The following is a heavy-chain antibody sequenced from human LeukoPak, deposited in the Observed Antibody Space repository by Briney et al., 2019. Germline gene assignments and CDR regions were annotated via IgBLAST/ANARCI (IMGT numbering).Heavy chain of an antibody. J-gene: IGHJ4*02. CDR3: AKQLGYCSDGSCYFPY. Sequence: GGSLRLSCAASGFTFSSYAMSWVRQPPGKGLEWVSGISGSAGSTHYADSVKGRFTISRDNSKSTLCLQMNSLRAEDTAVYYCAKQLGYCSDGSCYFPYWGQGTLVTVSS. D-gene: IGHD2-15*01. V-gene: IGHV3-23*01. CDR2: ISGSAGST. CDR1: GFTFSSYA.